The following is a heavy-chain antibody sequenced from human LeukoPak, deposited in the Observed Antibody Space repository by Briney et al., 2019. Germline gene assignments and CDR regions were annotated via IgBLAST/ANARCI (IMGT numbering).Heavy chain of an antibody. CDR1: GFTFSSYG. J-gene: IGHJ3*02. V-gene: IGHV3-30*03. Sequence: GGSLRLSCAASGFTFSSYGMHWVRQAPGKGLEWVAVISYDGSNKYYADSVKGRFTISRDNSKNTLYLQMNSLRAEDTAVYYCATDSGWYADAFDIWGQGTMVTVSS. CDR2: ISYDGSNK. CDR3: ATDSGWYADAFDI. D-gene: IGHD6-19*01.